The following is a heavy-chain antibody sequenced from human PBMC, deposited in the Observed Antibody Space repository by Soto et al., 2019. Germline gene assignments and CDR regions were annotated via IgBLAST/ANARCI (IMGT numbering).Heavy chain of an antibody. J-gene: IGHJ4*02. D-gene: IGHD3-16*02. CDR3: ARVPLVRLGELSYLYYFDY. CDR1: GGSFSGYY. CDR2: INHSGST. Sequence: PSETLSLTCAVYGGSFSGYYWSWIRQPPGKGLEWIGEINHSGSTNYNPSLKSRVTISVDTSKNQFSLTLSSVTAAATAVYYCARVPLVRLGELSYLYYFDYWGQGTLVTVSS. V-gene: IGHV4-34*01.